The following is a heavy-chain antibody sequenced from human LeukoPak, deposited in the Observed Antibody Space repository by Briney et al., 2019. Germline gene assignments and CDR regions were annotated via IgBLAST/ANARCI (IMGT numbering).Heavy chain of an antibody. CDR3: ASAIIPELNDAFDI. CDR2: INTNTGNP. CDR1: GYTFTSYY. V-gene: IGHV7-4-1*02. Sequence: GASVRVSCKASGYTFTSYYMHWVRQAPGQGLEWMGWINTNTGNPTYAQGFTGRFVFSLDTSVSTAYLQISSLKAEDTAVYYCASAIIPELNDAFDIWGQGTMVTVSS. J-gene: IGHJ3*02. D-gene: IGHD2-21*01.